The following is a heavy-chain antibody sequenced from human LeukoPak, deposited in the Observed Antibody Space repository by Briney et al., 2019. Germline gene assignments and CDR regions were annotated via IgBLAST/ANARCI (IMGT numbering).Heavy chain of an antibody. Sequence: ASVKVSCKASGGTFSSSAISWVRQAPGQGLEWMGGSVPIFGTANYAQKFQGRVTITTDESTSTAYMELSSLRSEDTAVYYCARTRYDFYGSGSYYNEYYYYYYMDVCGKGTTVTVSS. CDR3: ARTRYDFYGSGSYYNEYYYYYYMDV. V-gene: IGHV1-69*05. J-gene: IGHJ6*03. CDR2: SVPIFGTA. D-gene: IGHD3-10*01. CDR1: GGTFSSSA.